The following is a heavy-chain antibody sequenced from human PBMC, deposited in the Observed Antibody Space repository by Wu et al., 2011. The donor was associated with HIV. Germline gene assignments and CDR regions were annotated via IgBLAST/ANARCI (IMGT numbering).Heavy chain of an antibody. D-gene: IGHD3-16*01. CDR2: ISVYNGDT. Sequence: QLVQSGAEGEEAWGSVKVSCKASGYTFTNYGINWLRQAPGQGLEWMGWISVYNGDTIYVQRLQGRVTMTTDTSTTTAYMELGSLKSDDTAVYYCARDLGGADFDYWGQGTLVTVSS. V-gene: IGHV1-18*01. CDR3: ARDLGGADFDY. J-gene: IGHJ4*02. CDR1: GYTFTNYG.